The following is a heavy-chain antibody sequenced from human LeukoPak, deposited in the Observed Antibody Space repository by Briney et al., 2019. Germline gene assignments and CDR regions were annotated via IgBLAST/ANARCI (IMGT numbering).Heavy chain of an antibody. CDR3: ARANWRDFDY. CDR2: FDPEDGET. CDR1: GYTLTELS. Sequence: ASVKVSCKVSGYTLTELSMHWVRQAPGKGLEWMGGFDPEDGETIYAQKFQGRVTITRNTSISTAYMELSSLRSEDTAVYYCARANWRDFDYWGQGTLVTVSS. J-gene: IGHJ4*02. V-gene: IGHV1-24*01. D-gene: IGHD7-27*01.